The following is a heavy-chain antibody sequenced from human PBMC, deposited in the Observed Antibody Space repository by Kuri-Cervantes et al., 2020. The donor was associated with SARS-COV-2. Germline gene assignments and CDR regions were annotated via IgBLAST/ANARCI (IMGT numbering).Heavy chain of an antibody. CDR1: GFSLSRYT. CDR3: ARDYYDFWSAAPGDAFDI. V-gene: IGHV3-21*01. Sequence: GGSLRLSCAASGFSLSRYTMNWVRQAPGKALEWVSSISGSGSYIYYADSVKGRFTISRDNAKNSLYLQMNSLRAEDTAVYYCARDYYDFWSAAPGDAFDIWGQGTMVTVSS. J-gene: IGHJ3*02. CDR2: ISGSGSYI. D-gene: IGHD3-3*01.